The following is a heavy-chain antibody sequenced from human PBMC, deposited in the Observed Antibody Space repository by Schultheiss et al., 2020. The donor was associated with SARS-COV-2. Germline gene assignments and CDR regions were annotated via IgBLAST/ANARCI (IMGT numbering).Heavy chain of an antibody. V-gene: IGHV4-61*01. D-gene: IGHD3-3*01. J-gene: IGHJ5*02. CDR2: VHYSGST. CDR3: AKDQFFGVVISEYNWFDP. Sequence: SETLSLTCTVSGGSVSSGSYYWSWIRQPPGKGLEWIGYVHYSGSTNYNPSLKTRVTMSADTSKKQISLKLSSVTPADTAVYYCAKDQFFGVVISEYNWFDPWGQGTLVTVSS. CDR1: GGSVSSGSYY.